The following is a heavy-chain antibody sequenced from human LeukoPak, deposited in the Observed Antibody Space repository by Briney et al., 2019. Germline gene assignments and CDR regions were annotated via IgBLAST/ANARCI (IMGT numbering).Heavy chain of an antibody. Sequence: PGGSLRLSCAASGFTFSSYGMHWVRQAPGKGLEWVAVISYDGSNKYYADSVKGRFTISRDNSKNTLYLQMNSLRAEDTAVYYCAKDSRITGTADYWGQGTLVTVSS. D-gene: IGHD1-20*01. J-gene: IGHJ4*02. V-gene: IGHV3-30*18. CDR1: GFTFSSYG. CDR2: ISYDGSNK. CDR3: AKDSRITGTADY.